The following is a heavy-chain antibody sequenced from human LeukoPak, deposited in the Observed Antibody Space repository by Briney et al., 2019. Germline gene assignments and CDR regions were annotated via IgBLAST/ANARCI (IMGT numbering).Heavy chain of an antibody. D-gene: IGHD3-10*01. Sequence: ASVKVSCKASGYTFTGYYMHWVRQAPGQGLEWMGRVSPYNSNTYYGQRFQGRVTMTADTSTNTAYMELRSLRSDDTAVYFCAKNGRVRRVVKDLFESWGQGTLVTVSS. V-gene: IGHV1-18*04. CDR1: GYTFTGYY. CDR2: VSPYNSNT. J-gene: IGHJ4*01. CDR3: AKNGRVRRVVKDLFES.